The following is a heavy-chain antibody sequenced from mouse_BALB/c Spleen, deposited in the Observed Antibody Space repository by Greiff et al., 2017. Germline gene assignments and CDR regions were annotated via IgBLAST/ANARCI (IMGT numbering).Heavy chain of an antibody. D-gene: IGHD2-14*01. V-gene: IGHV5-12-2*01. CDR3: ARRGYGGYAMDY. J-gene: IGHJ4*01. CDR2: ISNGGGST. CDR1: GFTFSSYT. Sequence: EVKLMESGGGLVQPGGSLKLSCAASGFTFSSYTMSWVRQTPEKRLEWVAYISNGGGSTYYPDTVKGRFTISRDNAKNTLYLQMSSLKSEDTAMYYCARRGYGGYAMDYWGQGTSVTVSS.